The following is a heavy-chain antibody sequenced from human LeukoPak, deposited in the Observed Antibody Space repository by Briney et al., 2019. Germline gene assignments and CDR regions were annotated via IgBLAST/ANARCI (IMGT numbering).Heavy chain of an antibody. CDR2: ISSSSSYI. J-gene: IGHJ4*02. V-gene: IGHV3-21*01. CDR3: ARFSKDTITMID. Sequence: GGSLRPSCAASGFTFSSYSMNWVRQAPGKGLEWVSSISSSSSYIYYADSVKGRFTISRDNAKNSLYLQMNSLRAEDTAVYYCARFSKDTITMIDWGQGTLVTVSS. CDR1: GFTFSSYS. D-gene: IGHD3-22*01.